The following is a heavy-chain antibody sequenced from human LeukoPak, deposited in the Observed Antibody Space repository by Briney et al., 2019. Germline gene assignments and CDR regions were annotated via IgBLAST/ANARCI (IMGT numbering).Heavy chain of an antibody. D-gene: IGHD3-10*01. V-gene: IGHV1-3*01. CDR2: INAGNGNT. CDR1: GYTFTSYA. Sequence: ASVKVSCKASGYTFTSYAMHWVRQAPGQRLEWMGWINAGNGNTKYSQKFQGRVTITRDTSASTAYMELSSLRSEDTAVYYCARVFAMVRGVITHFDYWGQGTLVTVSS. J-gene: IGHJ4*02. CDR3: ARVFAMVRGVITHFDY.